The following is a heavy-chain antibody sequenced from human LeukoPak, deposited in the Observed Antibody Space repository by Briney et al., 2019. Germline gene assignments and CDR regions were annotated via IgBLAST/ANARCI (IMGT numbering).Heavy chain of an antibody. D-gene: IGHD3-22*01. J-gene: IGHJ3*02. Sequence: GGSLRLSCAGSGFTFGTYAMHWVRQAPGKGLEWVAFISPDGSIGNYADSVKGRFTISRDNSKNTVYLQINSLRPEDTALYHCAKDDHYDTSGHGWVFDIWGQGTVVTVSS. CDR3: AKDDHYDTSGHGWVFDI. CDR1: GFTFGTYA. V-gene: IGHV3-30*18. CDR2: ISPDGSIG.